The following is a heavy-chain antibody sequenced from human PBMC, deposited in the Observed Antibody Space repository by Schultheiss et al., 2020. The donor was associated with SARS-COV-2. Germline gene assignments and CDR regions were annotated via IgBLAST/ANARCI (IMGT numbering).Heavy chain of an antibody. CDR3: ARASGVGTILAPYYYYGMDV. CDR2: IYYSGST. Sequence: SETLSLTCTVFGESFSAYFWSWIRQPPGKGLEWIGHIYYSGSTNYNPSLKSRVTISLDTSKNQFSLKLSSVTAADTAVYYCARASGVGTILAPYYYYGMDVWGQGTTVTVSS. V-gene: IGHV4-59*01. D-gene: IGHD1-7*01. J-gene: IGHJ6*02. CDR1: GESFSAYF.